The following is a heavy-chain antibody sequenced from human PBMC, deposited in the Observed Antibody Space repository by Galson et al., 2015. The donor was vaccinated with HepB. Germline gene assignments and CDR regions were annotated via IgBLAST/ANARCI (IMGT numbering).Heavy chain of an antibody. CDR2: ISESGVII. CDR3: AKSGFTRGWPGGWFGP. V-gene: IGHV3-23*01. D-gene: IGHD6-25*01. CDR1: GFPFSDYP. J-gene: IGHJ5*02. Sequence: SLRLSCAASGFPFSDYPMNWVRQAPGRGLEWVSGISESGVIIYYADSVKGRFTLSRDNSENTLYLQMNSLRVDDTAVYYCAKSGFTRGWPGGWFGPRGPGTLVTVFS.